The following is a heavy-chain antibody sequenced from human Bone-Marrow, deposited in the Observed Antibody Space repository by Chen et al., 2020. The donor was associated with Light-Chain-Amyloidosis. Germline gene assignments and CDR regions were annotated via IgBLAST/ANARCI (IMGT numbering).Heavy chain of an antibody. CDR3: AKDSEIRGLIYAMNV. D-gene: IGHD3-10*01. CDR1: GYTFTDFY. V-gene: IGHV1-2*04. J-gene: IGHJ6*02. Sequence: QVQMVQSGAEVKEPGASIKVSCKTSGYTFTDFYIHWVRQAPGQGLEWMAWINPDTGGTGYARKFQGWITVTRETSTRTVYMELGRLRSGDTAVYYCAKDSEIRGLIYAMNVWGQGTTVNVSS. CDR2: INPDTGGT.